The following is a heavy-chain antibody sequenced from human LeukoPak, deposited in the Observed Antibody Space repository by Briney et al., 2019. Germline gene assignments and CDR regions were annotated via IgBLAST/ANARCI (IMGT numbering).Heavy chain of an antibody. CDR1: GLTVSSNH. V-gene: IGHV3-9*01. D-gene: IGHD6-13*01. CDR2: ISWNSGSI. CDR3: AKVGYSSSWYRGDFDY. J-gene: IGHJ4*02. Sequence: GGSLRLSCAASGLTVSSNHMNWVRQAPGKGLEWVSGISWNSGSIGYADSVKGRFTISRDNAKNSLYLQMNSLRVEDTALYYCAKVGYSSSWYRGDFDYRGQGTQVTVSS.